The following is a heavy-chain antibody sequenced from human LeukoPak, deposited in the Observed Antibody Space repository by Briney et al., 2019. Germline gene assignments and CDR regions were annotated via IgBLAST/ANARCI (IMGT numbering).Heavy chain of an antibody. Sequence: SVKVSCKASGGTFSSYAISWVRQAPGQGLEWMGGVIPIFGTANYAQKFQGRVTITADKSTSTAYMELSSLRSEDTAVYYCAREPRYYDILTGWFDPWGQGTLVTVSP. CDR3: AREPRYYDILTGWFDP. J-gene: IGHJ5*02. D-gene: IGHD3-9*01. CDR2: VIPIFGTA. V-gene: IGHV1-69*06. CDR1: GGTFSSYA.